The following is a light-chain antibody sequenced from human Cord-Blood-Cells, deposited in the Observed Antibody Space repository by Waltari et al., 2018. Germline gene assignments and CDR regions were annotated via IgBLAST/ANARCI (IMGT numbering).Light chain of an antibody. V-gene: IGKV4-1*01. CDR1: PSVLYSSNINNY. J-gene: IGKJ5*01. CDR3: QKYYSTPIT. CDR2: WAS. Sequence: DIVMHKSPDSLAVSLCERATINCKSSPSVLYSSNINNYLAWYQQKPGQPPKLLIYWASTRESGVPDRFSGSGSGTDFTLTISSLQAEDVAVYYCQKYYSTPITFGQGTRLEIK.